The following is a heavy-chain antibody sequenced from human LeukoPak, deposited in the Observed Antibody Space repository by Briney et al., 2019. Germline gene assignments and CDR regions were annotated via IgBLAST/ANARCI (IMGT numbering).Heavy chain of an antibody. CDR2: INPNSGGT. D-gene: IGHD3-22*01. CDR3: ARGDDSSGYYYYYYYGMDV. V-gene: IGHV1-2*02. CDR1: GYTFTGYY. Sequence: GASVKVSCKASGYTFTGYYMHWVRQAPGQGLEWMGWINPNSGGTNYAQKFQGRVTMTRDTSISTAYMELSRLRSDDTAVYYCARGDDSSGYYYYYYYGMDVWGQGTTVTVSS. J-gene: IGHJ6*02.